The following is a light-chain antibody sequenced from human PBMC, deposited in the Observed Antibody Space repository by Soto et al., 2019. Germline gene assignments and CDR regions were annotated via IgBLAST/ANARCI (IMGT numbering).Light chain of an antibody. J-gene: IGLJ2*01. CDR2: VNS. CDR3: QSYDSSLSGSI. V-gene: IGLV1-40*01. Sequence: QSVLTQPPSVSGAPGQRVTISCTGSSSNIGAGYNVHWYQQLPGTAPKLPIYVNSNRPSGVPDRFSGSKSGTSAALAITVLQAEDEADYYCQSYDSSLSGSIFGGGTKLTVL. CDR1: SSNIGAGYN.